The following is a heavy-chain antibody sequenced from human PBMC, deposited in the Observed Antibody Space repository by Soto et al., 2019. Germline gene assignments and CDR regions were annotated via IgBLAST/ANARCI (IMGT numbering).Heavy chain of an antibody. Sequence: EASVKVSCKASGYTFTGYYLHWVRQAPGQGLEWMGWINPNSGGTNYAQKFQGRVTMTRDTSISTAYMELSRLRSDDTAVYYCARGRTGTTSYFDYWGQGKLVTVS. J-gene: IGHJ4*02. CDR1: GYTFTGYY. CDR2: INPNSGGT. V-gene: IGHV1-2*02. CDR3: ARGRTGTTSYFDY. D-gene: IGHD1-1*01.